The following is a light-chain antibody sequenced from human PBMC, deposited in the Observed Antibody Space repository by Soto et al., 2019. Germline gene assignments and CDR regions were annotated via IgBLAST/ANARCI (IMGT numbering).Light chain of an antibody. Sequence: QSALTQPASVSGSPGQSITISCTGSSSDVGGYDYVSWYQQHPGKAPKLMIYEVSNRPSGVSNRFSGSKSGNTASLTIPGLQAEDGADYYCCSYTGSLTLLFGGGTKLTVL. CDR2: EVS. CDR1: SSDVGGYDY. V-gene: IGLV2-14*01. J-gene: IGLJ2*01. CDR3: CSYTGSLTLL.